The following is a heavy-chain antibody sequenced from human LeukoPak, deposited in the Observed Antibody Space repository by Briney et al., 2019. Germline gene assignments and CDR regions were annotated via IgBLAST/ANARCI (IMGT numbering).Heavy chain of an antibody. V-gene: IGHV4-30-4*01. D-gene: IGHD2-21*02. Sequence: SQTLSLTCTVSGGSISSGDYYWSWIRQPPGKGLEWIGYIYYSGSTYYNPSLKSRVTISVDTSKNQFSLKLSSVTAADTAVYYCARYIVVVTAHDYWGQGTLVTVSS. CDR2: IYYSGST. CDR3: ARYIVVVTAHDY. CDR1: GGSISSGDYY. J-gene: IGHJ4*02.